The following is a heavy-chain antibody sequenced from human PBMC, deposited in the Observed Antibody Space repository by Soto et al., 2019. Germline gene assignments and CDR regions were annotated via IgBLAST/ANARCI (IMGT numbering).Heavy chain of an antibody. V-gene: IGHV3-23*01. D-gene: IGHD1-26*01. CDR3: AKAPYSYPLLYFDY. CDR1: GFTFSSYA. Sequence: LRLSCAASGFTFSSYAMSWVRQAPGKGLEWVSAISGSGGSTYYADSVKGRFTISRDNSKNTLYLQMNSLRAEDTAVYYCAKAPYSYPLLYFDYWGQGTLVTVSS. J-gene: IGHJ4*02. CDR2: ISGSGGST.